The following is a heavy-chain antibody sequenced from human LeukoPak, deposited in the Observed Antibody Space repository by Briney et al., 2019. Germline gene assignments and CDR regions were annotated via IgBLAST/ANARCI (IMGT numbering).Heavy chain of an antibody. J-gene: IGHJ4*02. Sequence: GGSLRLSCAASGFTFSSYGMHWVRQAPGKGLEWVAFIRYDGSNKYYADSVKGRFTISRDNSKNTLYLQMNSLRAEDTAVYYCARDSNRDGYNNRGLDYWGQGTLVTVSS. CDR3: ARDSNRDGYNNRGLDY. D-gene: IGHD5-24*01. CDR2: IRYDGSNK. CDR1: GFTFSSYG. V-gene: IGHV3-30*02.